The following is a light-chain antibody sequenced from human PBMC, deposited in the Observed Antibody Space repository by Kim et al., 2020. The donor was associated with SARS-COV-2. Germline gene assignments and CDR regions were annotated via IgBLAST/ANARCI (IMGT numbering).Light chain of an antibody. J-gene: IGKJ4*01. CDR3: QQYKDYPLT. CDR2: EAS. Sequence: AFVGERVTITWRASQSINNWLAWYQQKPGKAPKFLVYEASILENGVPSRFRGSGSGTEFTLTISSLQPDDSAIYYSQQYKDYPLTFGGGTKVDIK. CDR1: QSINNW. V-gene: IGKV1-5*03.